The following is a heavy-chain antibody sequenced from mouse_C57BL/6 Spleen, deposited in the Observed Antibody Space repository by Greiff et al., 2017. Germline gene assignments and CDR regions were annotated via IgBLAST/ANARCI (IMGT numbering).Heavy chain of an antibody. CDR2: IYPGGGYT. J-gene: IGHJ2*01. CDR1: GYTFTNYW. V-gene: IGHV1-63*01. CDR3: ARSGLYGSSYFDY. D-gene: IGHD1-1*01. Sequence: QVQLQQSGAELVRPGTSVKMSCKASGYTFTNYWIGWAKQRPGHGLEWIGDIYPGGGYTNYNEKFKGKATLTADKSSSTAYMQFSSLTSEDSAIYYCARSGLYGSSYFDYWGQGTTLTVSS.